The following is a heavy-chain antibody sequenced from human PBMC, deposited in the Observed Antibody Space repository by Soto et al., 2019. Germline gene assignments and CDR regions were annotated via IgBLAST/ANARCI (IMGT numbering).Heavy chain of an antibody. Sequence: GGSLRLSCAASGFTFSSYAMSWVHQAPGKGLEWVSAISGSGGSTYYADSVKGRFTISRDNSKNTLYLQMNSLRAEDTAVYYCAKDSDYGGAFDIWGQGTMVTVSS. V-gene: IGHV3-23*01. J-gene: IGHJ3*02. D-gene: IGHD4-17*01. CDR3: AKDSDYGGAFDI. CDR1: GFTFSSYA. CDR2: ISGSGGST.